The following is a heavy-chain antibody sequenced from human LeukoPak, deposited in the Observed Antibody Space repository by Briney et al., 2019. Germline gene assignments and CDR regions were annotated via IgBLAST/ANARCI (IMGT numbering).Heavy chain of an antibody. CDR1: GGTFSSYA. J-gene: IGHJ4*02. D-gene: IGHD3-22*01. Sequence: ASVKVSCKASGGTFSSYAISWVRQAPGQGLEWMGGIIPIFGTANYAQKFQGRVTITADESTGTAYMELSSLRSEDTAVYYCAMEEDSSGYYYFDYWGQGTLVTVSS. CDR2: IIPIFGTA. CDR3: AMEEDSSGYYYFDY. V-gene: IGHV1-69*13.